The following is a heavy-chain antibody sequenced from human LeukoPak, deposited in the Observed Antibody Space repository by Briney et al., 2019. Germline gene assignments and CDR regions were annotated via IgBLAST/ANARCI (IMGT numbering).Heavy chain of an antibody. CDR3: AREGYSGSDFDS. CDR2: INHSGST. V-gene: IGHV4-34*01. CDR1: GGSFSGYY. J-gene: IGHJ4*02. Sequence: PSETLSLTCAVYGGSFSGYYWSWIRQPPGKGLEWIGEINHSGSTNYNPSLRSRVTMSVDTSKKQFSLKLRSVTAADTAVYYCAREGYSGSDFDSWGQGTLVTVSS. D-gene: IGHD2-21*01.